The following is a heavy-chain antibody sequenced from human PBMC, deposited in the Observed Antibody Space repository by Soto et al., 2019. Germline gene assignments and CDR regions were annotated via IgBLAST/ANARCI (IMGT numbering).Heavy chain of an antibody. J-gene: IGHJ4*02. Sequence: QITLKESGPTLVKPTQNLTLTCTFSGFSLSTSGVGVGWIRQPPGKALEWLALIYWDDDKRYSPSLKSRLTITKDTSKNQVVLTMTNMDPVDTATYYCAHTNYDILTGYFDKSFDYWGQGPLVTVSS. CDR1: GFSLSTSGVG. D-gene: IGHD3-9*01. CDR3: AHTNYDILTGYFDKSFDY. CDR2: IYWDDDK. V-gene: IGHV2-5*02.